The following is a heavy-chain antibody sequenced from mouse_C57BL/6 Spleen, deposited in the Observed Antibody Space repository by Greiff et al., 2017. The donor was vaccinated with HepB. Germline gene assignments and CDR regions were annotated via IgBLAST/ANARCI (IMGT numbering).Heavy chain of an antibody. J-gene: IGHJ2*01. CDR1: GFTFTDYY. V-gene: IGHV7-3*01. CDR3: ARYKSNYGDY. Sequence: DVMLVESGGGLVQPGGSLSLSCAASGFTFTDYYMSWVRQPPGKALEWLGFIRNKANGYTTEYSASVKGRFTISRDNSQSILYLQMNALRAEDSATYYCARYKSNYGDYWGQGTTLTVSS. D-gene: IGHD2-5*01. CDR2: IRNKANGYTT.